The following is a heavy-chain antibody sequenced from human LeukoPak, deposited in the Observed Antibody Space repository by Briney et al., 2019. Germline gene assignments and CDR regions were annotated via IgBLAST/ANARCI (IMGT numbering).Heavy chain of an antibody. Sequence: PGGSLRLSCAASGFTFSSYAMHWVRQAPGKGLEWVAVISYDGSNKYYADSVKGRFTISRDNSKNTLYLQMNSLRAEDTAVYYCARGAYYYDSSGYYWACDYWGQGTLVTVSS. CDR2: ISYDGSNK. CDR1: GFTFSSYA. V-gene: IGHV3-30-3*01. J-gene: IGHJ4*02. CDR3: ARGAYYYDSSGYYWACDY. D-gene: IGHD3-22*01.